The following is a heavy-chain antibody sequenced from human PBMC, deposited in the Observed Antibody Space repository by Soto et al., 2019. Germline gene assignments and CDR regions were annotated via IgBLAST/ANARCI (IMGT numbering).Heavy chain of an antibody. CDR1: GFSLSTSGVG. V-gene: IGHV2-5*02. Sequence: SGPTLVNPTQTLTLTCTFSGFSLSTSGVGVGWIRQPPGKALEWLALIYWDDDKRYSPSLKNRLTITKDTSKNQVVLTMTNVGPVDTATYFCAHIDPEIVTVGGHGGFDYWGQGTLVTVSS. D-gene: IGHD5-12*01. J-gene: IGHJ4*02. CDR3: AHIDPEIVTVGGHGGFDY. CDR2: IYWDDDK.